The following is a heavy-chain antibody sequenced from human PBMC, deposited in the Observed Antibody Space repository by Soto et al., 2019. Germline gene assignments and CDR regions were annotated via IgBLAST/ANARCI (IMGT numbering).Heavy chain of an antibody. D-gene: IGHD2-15*01. CDR3: ARKDCSGGSCYSSNMGAFDY. V-gene: IGHV3-7*03. Sequence: QPGGSLRLSCAASGFTFSSYWMSWVRQAPGKGLEWVANIKQDGSEKYYVDSVKGRFTISRDNAKNSLYLQMNSLRAEDTAVYYCARKDCSGGSCYSSNMGAFDYWGQGTLVTVSS. CDR1: GFTFSSYW. J-gene: IGHJ4*02. CDR2: IKQDGSEK.